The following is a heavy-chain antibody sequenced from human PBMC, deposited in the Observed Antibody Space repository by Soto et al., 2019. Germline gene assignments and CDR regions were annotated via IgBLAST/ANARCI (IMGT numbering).Heavy chain of an antibody. Sequence: GASVKVSCKASGYTFTSYGISWVRQAPGQGLEWMGWISAYNGNTNYAQKLQGRVTMTTDTSTSTAYMELGSLRSDDTAVYYCARGYCSGGSCYSGYYYHYYMDVWGKGTTVTVAS. V-gene: IGHV1-18*01. CDR1: GYTFTSYG. CDR3: ARGYCSGGSCYSGYYYHYYMDV. CDR2: ISAYNGNT. D-gene: IGHD2-15*01. J-gene: IGHJ6*03.